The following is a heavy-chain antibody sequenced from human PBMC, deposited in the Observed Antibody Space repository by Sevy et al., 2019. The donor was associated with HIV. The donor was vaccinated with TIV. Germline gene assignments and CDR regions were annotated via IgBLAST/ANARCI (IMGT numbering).Heavy chain of an antibody. Sequence: ASVKVSCKASGYTFTSYYLHWVQQAPGQGLEWMGIINPSGGSTSYAQKFQDRVTMIRDTSTTTVYMELSSLRSEDTAVYFCARLRACGGDCYYYDFWGQGTLVTVSS. CDR2: INPSGGST. CDR1: GYTFTSYY. V-gene: IGHV1-46*01. D-gene: IGHD2-21*02. J-gene: IGHJ4*02. CDR3: ARLRACGGDCYYYDF.